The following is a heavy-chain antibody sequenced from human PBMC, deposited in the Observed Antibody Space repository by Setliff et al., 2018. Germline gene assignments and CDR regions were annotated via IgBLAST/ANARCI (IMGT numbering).Heavy chain of an antibody. J-gene: IGHJ4*02. CDR3: ARDNTMVGATEY. CDR1: GGSISSGTYY. D-gene: IGHD1-26*01. Sequence: PSETLSLTCTVSGGSISSGTYYWSWIRQPAGKGLEWIGRLHTSGSIDYNPSLKSRVTISVDTSKNQFSLRLRSLTAADTAVYFCARDNTMVGATEYWGLGTLVTVSS. CDR2: LHTSGSI. V-gene: IGHV4-61*02.